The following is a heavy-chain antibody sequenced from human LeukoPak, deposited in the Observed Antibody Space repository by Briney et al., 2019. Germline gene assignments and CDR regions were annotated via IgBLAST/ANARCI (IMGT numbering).Heavy chain of an antibody. V-gene: IGHV3-23*01. D-gene: IGHD5-24*01. CDR1: GFTFSSYA. Sequence: GGSLRLSCAASGFTFSSYAMSWVRQAPGKGLEWVSAISGSGGSTYYADSVKGRFTISRDNSKNTLYLQMNSLRAEDTAVYYCAKEVGRDGYNPWYFDLWGRGTLVTVSS. CDR3: AKEVGRDGYNPWYFDL. CDR2: ISGSGGST. J-gene: IGHJ2*01.